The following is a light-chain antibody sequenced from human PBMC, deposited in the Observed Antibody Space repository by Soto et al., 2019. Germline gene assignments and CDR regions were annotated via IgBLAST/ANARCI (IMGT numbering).Light chain of an antibody. Sequence: DIVLTQSPGTLSLSPGERATLSCRASQIISSTYLGWYQQKPGQAPRLLIYGASSRATGIPDRFSGSGSGTDFTLTISRLEPEDFAVYYCQHYGTSLYTFGQGNK. CDR1: QIISSTY. V-gene: IGKV3-20*01. CDR3: QHYGTSLYT. J-gene: IGKJ2*01. CDR2: GAS.